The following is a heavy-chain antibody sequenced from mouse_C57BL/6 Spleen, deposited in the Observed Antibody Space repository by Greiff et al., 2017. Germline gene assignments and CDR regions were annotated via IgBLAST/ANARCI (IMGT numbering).Heavy chain of an antibody. CDR3: TREVLRNYAMDY. CDR2: ISSGGDYI. D-gene: IGHD1-1*01. Sequence: EVQLVESGEGLVKPGGSLKLSCAASGFTFSSYAMSWVRQTPEKRLEWVAYISSGGDYIYYADTVKGRFTISRDNARNTLYLQMSSLKSEDTAMYYCTREVLRNYAMDYWGQGTSVTVSS. V-gene: IGHV5-9-1*02. CDR1: GFTFSSYA. J-gene: IGHJ4*01.